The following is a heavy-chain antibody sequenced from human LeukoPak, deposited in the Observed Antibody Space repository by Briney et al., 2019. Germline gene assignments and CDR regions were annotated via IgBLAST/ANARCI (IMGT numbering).Heavy chain of an antibody. CDR3: AKAVAASSGWKFDY. CDR2: VNWSPGSE. CDR1: GFTFSSYS. Sequence: GGSLRLSCAASGFTFSSYSMNWVRQAPGKGLEWVSSVNWSPGSEAYADSVKGRFTISRDNSKNTLYVQMNSLRAEDTAVYYCAKAVAASSGWKFDYWGQGTLVTVSS. D-gene: IGHD6-19*01. V-gene: IGHV3-23*01. J-gene: IGHJ4*02.